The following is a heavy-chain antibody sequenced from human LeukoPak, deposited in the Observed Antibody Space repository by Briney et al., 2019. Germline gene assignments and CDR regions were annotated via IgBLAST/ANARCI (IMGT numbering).Heavy chain of an antibody. Sequence: PGGSLRLSCAASGFTFSSYAMHWVRQAPGKGLDWVALISYDGTNEYYADSVKGRFTISRDNSKNTLYLQMNSLRAEDTAVYYCARGQDPVDFWGQGTLVTVSS. J-gene: IGHJ4*02. CDR3: ARGQDPVDF. CDR1: GFTFSSYA. CDR2: ISYDGTNE. V-gene: IGHV3-30*04.